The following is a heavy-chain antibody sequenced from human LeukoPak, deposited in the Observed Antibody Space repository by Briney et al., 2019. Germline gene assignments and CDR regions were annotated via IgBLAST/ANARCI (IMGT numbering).Heavy chain of an antibody. J-gene: IGHJ4*02. CDR2: IYYSGTT. V-gene: IGHV4-30-4*01. CDR1: GDSISSDDYY. D-gene: IGHD3-22*01. CDR3: ARVKYDGTGYPIDS. Sequence: PSETLSLTCTVSGDSISSDDYYWTWIRQPPGKGLEWIAYIYYSGTTYYSPSLRSRITISIDKSKNQFSLKVTSVTAADTAVYYCARVKYDGTGYPIDSWGQGTLVAVSS.